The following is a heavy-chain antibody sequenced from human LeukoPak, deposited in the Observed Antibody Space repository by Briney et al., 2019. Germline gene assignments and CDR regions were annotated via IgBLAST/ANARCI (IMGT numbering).Heavy chain of an antibody. V-gene: IGHV4-59*01. CDR2: IYYSGST. Sequence: SETLSLTCTVSGGSISSYYWSWIRQPPGKGLEWIGYIYYSGSTNYNPSLKSRVTISVDTSKHQFSLKLSSVTAADTAVYYCARDKRLVTMVRGVMDYYYYGMDVWGQGTTVTVSS. D-gene: IGHD3-10*01. J-gene: IGHJ6*02. CDR1: GGSISSYY. CDR3: ARDKRLVTMVRGVMDYYYYGMDV.